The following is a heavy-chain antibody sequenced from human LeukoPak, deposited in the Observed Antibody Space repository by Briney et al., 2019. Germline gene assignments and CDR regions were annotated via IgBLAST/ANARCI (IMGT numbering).Heavy chain of an antibody. Sequence: GASVKVSCKVSGYTLTGLSMHWVRQAPGKGLEWMGGFDPEDGETIYAQKFQGRVTMTEDTSTDTAYMELSSLRSEDTAVYYCATVYGSIAAAGTRDYYGMDVWGKGTTVTVSS. CDR3: ATVYGSIAAAGTRDYYGMDV. V-gene: IGHV1-24*01. CDR2: FDPEDGET. CDR1: GYTLTGLS. J-gene: IGHJ6*04. D-gene: IGHD6-13*01.